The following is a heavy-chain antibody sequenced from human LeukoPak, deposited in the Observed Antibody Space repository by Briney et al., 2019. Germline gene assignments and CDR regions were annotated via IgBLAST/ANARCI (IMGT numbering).Heavy chain of an antibody. J-gene: IGHJ5*02. Sequence: NASETLSLTCAVYGGSFSGYYWSWIRQPPGKGLEWIGEINHSGSTNYNPSLKSRVTISVDTSKNQFSLKLSSVIAAGTAVYYCARVDTYYDYVWGSYHTGWFDPWGQGTLVTVSS. CDR1: GGSFSGYY. CDR3: ARVDTYYDYVWGSYHTGWFDP. CDR2: INHSGST. V-gene: IGHV4-34*01. D-gene: IGHD3-16*02.